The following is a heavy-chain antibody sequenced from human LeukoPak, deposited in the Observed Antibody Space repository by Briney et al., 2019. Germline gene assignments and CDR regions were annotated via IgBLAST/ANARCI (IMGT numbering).Heavy chain of an antibody. Sequence: GASVKVSCKASGYTFTSYYMHWVRHAPGQGLEWMGIINPSGGSTSYAQKFQGRVTMTRDTSKSTVYMELSSLRSEDTAVYYCASSIVGALDAFDIWGQGTMVTVSS. J-gene: IGHJ3*02. V-gene: IGHV1-46*01. CDR1: GYTFTSYY. CDR3: ASSIVGALDAFDI. CDR2: INPSGGST. D-gene: IGHD1-26*01.